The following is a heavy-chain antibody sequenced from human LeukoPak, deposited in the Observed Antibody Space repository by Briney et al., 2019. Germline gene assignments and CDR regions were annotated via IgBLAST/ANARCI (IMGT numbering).Heavy chain of an antibody. V-gene: IGHV3-30*01. Sequence: GGSLRLSCAASGFTFSTYAMHWVRQAPGKGLEWVAVISYDGSNTYYADSVKGRFTISRDNSKNTLYLQLNSLRAEDTAVYYCARDSTYYYASGSSGPHYFDYWGQGTLVTVSP. CDR1: GFTFSTYA. J-gene: IGHJ4*02. D-gene: IGHD3-10*01. CDR3: ARDSTYYYASGSSGPHYFDY. CDR2: ISYDGSNT.